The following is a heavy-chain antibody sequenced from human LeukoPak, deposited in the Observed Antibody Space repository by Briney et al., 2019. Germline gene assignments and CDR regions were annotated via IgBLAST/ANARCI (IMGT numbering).Heavy chain of an antibody. CDR3: AREGDCGGDCYLNWFDP. J-gene: IGHJ5*02. CDR1: GGSISSGSYY. D-gene: IGHD2-21*02. CDR2: IYTSGST. V-gene: IGHV4-61*02. Sequence: SQTLSLTCTVSGGSISSGSYYWGWIRQPAGRGLEWIGRIYTSGSTNYNPSLKSRVTISVDTSKNQFSLKLSSVTAADTAVYYCAREGDCGGDCYLNWFDPWGQGTLVTVSS.